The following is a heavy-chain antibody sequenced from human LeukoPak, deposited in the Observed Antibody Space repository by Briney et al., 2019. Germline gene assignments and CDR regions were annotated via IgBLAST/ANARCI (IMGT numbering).Heavy chain of an antibody. CDR2: INRGST. CDR1: NGSFSNYY. D-gene: IGHD5-24*01. Sequence: SETLSLTCAVFNGSFSNYYWSWIRQSPGKWLEWIGEINRGSTNYNPSLKTRVTISVDTSENQFSLTLNSVTAADTAVYYCARGMGQFDSWGQGTLVTVSS. V-gene: IGHV4-34*01. CDR3: ARGMGQFDS. J-gene: IGHJ4*02.